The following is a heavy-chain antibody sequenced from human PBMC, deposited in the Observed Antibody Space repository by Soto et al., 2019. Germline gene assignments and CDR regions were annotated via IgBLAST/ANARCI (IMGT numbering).Heavy chain of an antibody. CDR2: IYYSGST. CDR1: GGSISSSSYY. Sequence: PSETLSLTCTVSGGSISSSSYYWGWIRQPPGKGLEWIGSIYYSGSTYYNPSLKSRVTISVDTSKNQFSLKLSSVTAADTAVYYCARPNHYDSSGPHYYYGMDVWGQGTTVTVSS. V-gene: IGHV4-39*01. CDR3: ARPNHYDSSGPHYYYGMDV. J-gene: IGHJ6*02. D-gene: IGHD3-22*01.